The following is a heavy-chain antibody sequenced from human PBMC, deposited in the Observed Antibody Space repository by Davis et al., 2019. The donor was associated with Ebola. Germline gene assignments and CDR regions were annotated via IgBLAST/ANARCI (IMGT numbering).Heavy chain of an antibody. CDR2: ISAYNGNT. Sequence: ASVKVSCKASGGTFSSYGISWVRQAPGQGLEWMGWISAYNGNTNYAQKLQGRVTMTTDTSTSTAYMELRSLRSDDTAVYYCVDSGYDFVGIRSDLGYYFDYWGQGTLVTVSS. CDR1: GGTFSSYG. J-gene: IGHJ4*02. V-gene: IGHV1-18*01. D-gene: IGHD5-12*01. CDR3: VDSGYDFVGIRSDLGYYFDY.